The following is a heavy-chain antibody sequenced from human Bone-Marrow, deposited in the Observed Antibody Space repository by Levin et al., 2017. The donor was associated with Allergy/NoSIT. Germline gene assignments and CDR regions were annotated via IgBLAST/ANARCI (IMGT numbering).Heavy chain of an antibody. J-gene: IGHJ6*02. V-gene: IGHV1-8*01. CDR3: AVLAVADYYYYGMDV. D-gene: IGHD6-19*01. CDR2: MNPNSGNT. Sequence: ASVKVSCKASGYTFTSYDINWVRQATGQGLEWMGWMNPNSGNTGYAQKFQGRVTMTRNTSISTAYMELSSLRSEDTAVYYCAVLAVADYYYYGMDVWGQGTTVTVSS. CDR1: GYTFTSYD.